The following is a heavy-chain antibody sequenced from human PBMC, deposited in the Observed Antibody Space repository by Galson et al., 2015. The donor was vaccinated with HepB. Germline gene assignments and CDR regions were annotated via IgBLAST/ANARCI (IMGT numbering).Heavy chain of an antibody. CDR2: ISYDGSNK. V-gene: IGHV3-30*04. CDR1: GFTFSSYA. J-gene: IGHJ6*02. CDR3: ARTDSSGYHYYYYYGMDV. D-gene: IGHD3-22*01. Sequence: SLRLSCAASGFTFSSYAMHWVRQAPGKGLEWAAVISYDGSNKYYADSVKGRFTISRDNSKNTLYLQMNSLRAEDTAVYYCARTDSSGYHYYYYYGMDVWGQGTTVTVSS.